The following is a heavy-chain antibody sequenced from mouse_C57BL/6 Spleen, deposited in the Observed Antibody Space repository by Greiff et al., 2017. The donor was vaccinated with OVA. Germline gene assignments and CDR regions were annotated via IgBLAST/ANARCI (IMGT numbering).Heavy chain of an antibody. CDR1: GYAFSSSW. D-gene: IGHD1-1*01. V-gene: IGHV1-82*01. J-gene: IGHJ1*03. CDR3: ANYYYGFDV. CDR2: IYPGDGDT. Sequence: QVQLKESGPELVKPGASVKISCKASGYAFSSSWMNWVKQRPGKGLEWIGRIYPGDGDTNYNGKFKGKATLTADKSSSTAYMQLSSLTSEDSAVYFCANYYYGFDVWGTGTTVTVSS.